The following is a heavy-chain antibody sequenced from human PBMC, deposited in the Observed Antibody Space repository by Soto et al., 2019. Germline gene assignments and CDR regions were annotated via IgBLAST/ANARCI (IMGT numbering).Heavy chain of an antibody. CDR2: ISPILGIA. CDR3: ANTIAVSGSLPFDY. V-gene: IGHV1-69*02. J-gene: IGHJ4*02. D-gene: IGHD6-19*01. CDR1: GGTFSSYT. Sequence: QVQLVQSGAEVKKPGSSVKVSCKASGGTFSSYTISWVRQAPGQGLEWMGRISPILGIANYAQKFQGRVTITADKSTITAYMELSSLRSEDTAGYYCANTIAVSGSLPFDYWGQGTLVTVSS.